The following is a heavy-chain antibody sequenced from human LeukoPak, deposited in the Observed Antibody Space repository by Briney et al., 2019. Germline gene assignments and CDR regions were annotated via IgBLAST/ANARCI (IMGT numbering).Heavy chain of an antibody. Sequence: PSETLSLTCTVSGGSISSYYWSWIRQPPGKGLEWIGYIYYGGSTNYNPSLKSRVTISVDTSKNQFSLKLSSVTAADTAVYYCARDRDGYSDYWGQGTLVTVSS. V-gene: IGHV4-59*01. D-gene: IGHD5-24*01. CDR2: IYYGGST. J-gene: IGHJ4*02. CDR1: GGSISSYY. CDR3: ARDRDGYSDY.